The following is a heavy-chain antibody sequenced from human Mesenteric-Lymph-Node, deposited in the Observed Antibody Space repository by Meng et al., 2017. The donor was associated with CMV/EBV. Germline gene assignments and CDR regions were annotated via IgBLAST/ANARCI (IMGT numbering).Heavy chain of an antibody. D-gene: IGHD2-15*01. Sequence: TGAVSGGSSGRGLWWNWGRQPPGKGLEGLGEISHSGDTKYKSSRQSRISISADMTKNRFSLILTSVTAADTGVYVCARSPGWYSLDPWGQGILVTVSS. V-gene: IGHV4-4*01. CDR1: GGSSGRGLW. CDR3: ARSPGWYSLDP. J-gene: IGHJ5*02. CDR2: ISHSGDT.